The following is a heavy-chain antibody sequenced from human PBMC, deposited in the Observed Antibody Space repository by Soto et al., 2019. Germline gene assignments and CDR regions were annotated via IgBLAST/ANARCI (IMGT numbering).Heavy chain of an antibody. CDR3: AKTLTVTTVGISGYDY. CDR2: ISGSGGST. CDR1: GFTFSSYA. J-gene: IGHJ4*02. V-gene: IGHV3-23*01. D-gene: IGHD4-17*01. Sequence: EVQLLESGGGLVQPGGSLRLSCAASGFTFSSYAMSWVRQAPGKGLEWVSAISGSGGSTYYADSVKGRFTISRDNSKNTLYLQMNSLRAEDTAVYYCAKTLTVTTVGISGYDYWGQGTLVTGSS.